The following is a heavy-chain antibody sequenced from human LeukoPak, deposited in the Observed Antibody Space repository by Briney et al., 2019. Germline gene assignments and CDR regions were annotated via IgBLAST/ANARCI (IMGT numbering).Heavy chain of an antibody. J-gene: IGHJ4*02. CDR3: ARDLRVLLWFGELLSDPPLPYDY. CDR2: IIPIFGTA. D-gene: IGHD3-10*01. CDR1: GGTFSSYA. V-gene: IGHV1-69*06. Sequence: GASVKVSCKASGGTFSSYAISWVRQAPGQGLEWMGGIIPIFGTANYAQKFQGRVTITADKSTSTAYMELRSLRSDDTAVYYCARDLRVLLWFGELLSDPPLPYDYWGQGTLVTVSS.